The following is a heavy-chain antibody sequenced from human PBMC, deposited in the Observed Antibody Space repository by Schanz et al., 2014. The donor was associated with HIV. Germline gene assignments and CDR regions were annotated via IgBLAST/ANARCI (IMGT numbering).Heavy chain of an antibody. V-gene: IGHV3-33*01. J-gene: IGHJ6*02. Sequence: QVQLVESGGGVVQPGRSLRVSCVASGFTFSTYAMRWARQAPGKGLEWVAVIWYDGTNKYYADSVKGRFTISRDNSKNTLYLEMISLRDEDTAVYYCARASRIAATDRDPRRHYHYGMDVWGQGTTVTVSS. D-gene: IGHD6-13*01. CDR2: IWYDGTNK. CDR3: ARASRIAATDRDPRRHYHYGMDV. CDR1: GFTFSTYA.